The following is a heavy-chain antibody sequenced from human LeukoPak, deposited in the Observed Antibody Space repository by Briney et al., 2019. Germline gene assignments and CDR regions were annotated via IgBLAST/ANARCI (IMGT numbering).Heavy chain of an antibody. D-gene: IGHD6-19*01. CDR2: IGTAGDT. Sequence: GGSLRLSCAASGFTFSSYDMHWVRQATGKGLEWVSAIGTAGDTYYPGSVKGRFTISRENAKNSLYLQMNSLRAGDTAVYYCARDQEQWLATGDLDYWGQGTLVTVSS. CDR1: GFTFSSYD. J-gene: IGHJ4*02. V-gene: IGHV3-13*01. CDR3: ARDQEQWLATGDLDY.